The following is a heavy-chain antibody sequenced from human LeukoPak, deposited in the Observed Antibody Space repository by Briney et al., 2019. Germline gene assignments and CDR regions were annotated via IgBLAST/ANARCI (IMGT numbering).Heavy chain of an antibody. CDR2: IIPIFGTA. J-gene: IGHJ4*02. Sequence: SVQVSCKASGGTFSSYAISWVRQAPGQGLEWMGGIIPIFGTANYAQKFQGRVTITADESTSTAYMELSSLRSEDTAVYYCARELLWFGDPYFDYWGQGTLVTVSS. CDR3: ARELLWFGDPYFDY. D-gene: IGHD3-10*01. V-gene: IGHV1-69*13. CDR1: GGTFSSYA.